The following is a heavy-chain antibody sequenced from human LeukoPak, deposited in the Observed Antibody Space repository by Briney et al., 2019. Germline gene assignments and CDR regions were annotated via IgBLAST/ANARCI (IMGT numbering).Heavy chain of an antibody. CDR1: GYSFTSYW. Sequence: GESLKISCKGSGYSFTSYWIGWVRQMPGKGLEWMGIIYPGDSDTRYSPSFQGQVTISADRSISTAYLQWSSLKASDTAMYYCARREYSSSSGGYYFDYWGQGTLVTVSS. J-gene: IGHJ4*02. D-gene: IGHD6-6*01. CDR3: ARREYSSSSGGYYFDY. V-gene: IGHV5-51*01. CDR2: IYPGDSDT.